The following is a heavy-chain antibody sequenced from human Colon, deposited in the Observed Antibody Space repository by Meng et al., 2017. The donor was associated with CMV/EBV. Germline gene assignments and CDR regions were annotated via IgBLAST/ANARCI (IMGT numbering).Heavy chain of an antibody. Sequence: ASVKVSCKASGYTFTSYGISWVRQAPGQGLEWMGWISAYNGNTNYAQKLQGRVTMTTDTATSTAYMELRSLRSDDTAVYYCARYEDYCSDTACFLGPYFDNWGQGTLVTVSS. CDR1: GYTFTSYG. V-gene: IGHV1-18*01. CDR2: ISAYNGNT. D-gene: IGHD2-2*01. CDR3: ARYEDYCSDTACFLGPYFDN. J-gene: IGHJ4*02.